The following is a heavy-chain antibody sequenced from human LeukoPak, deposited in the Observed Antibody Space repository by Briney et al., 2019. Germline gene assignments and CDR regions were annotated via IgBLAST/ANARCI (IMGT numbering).Heavy chain of an antibody. Sequence: KPSETLSLTCAVYGGSFSGYYWSWIRQPPGKGLEWLGEINHSGSTNYNPSLKSRVTISVDTSKNQFSLKLSSVTAADTAVYYCARETYYFDSRTYWYFDLWGRGTLVTVSS. CDR2: INHSGST. D-gene: IGHD3-22*01. CDR3: ARETYYFDSRTYWYFDL. CDR1: GGSFSGYY. V-gene: IGHV4-34*01. J-gene: IGHJ2*01.